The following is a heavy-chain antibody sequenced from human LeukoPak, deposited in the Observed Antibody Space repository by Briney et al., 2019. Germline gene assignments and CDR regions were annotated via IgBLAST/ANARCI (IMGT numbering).Heavy chain of an antibody. J-gene: IGHJ4*02. D-gene: IGHD3-9*01. CDR1: GGSINSSDYY. CDR3: AGLFTYYDILTGYLPDY. CDR2: IYHSGSM. Sequence: PSETLSLTCTVSGGSINSSDYYWGWIRQPPGKGLEWIGSIYHSGSMYASLKSRVTISVDTSKNQFSLKLSSVTAADTAVYYCAGLFTYYDILTGYLPDYWGQGTLVTVSS. V-gene: IGHV4-39*07.